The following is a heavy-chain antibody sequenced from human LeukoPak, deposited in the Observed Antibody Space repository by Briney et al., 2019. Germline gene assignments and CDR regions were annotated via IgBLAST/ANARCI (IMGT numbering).Heavy chain of an antibody. J-gene: IGHJ4*02. V-gene: IGHV4-34*01. CDR3: ARGPAGGDNSGFYDN. CDR2: IGHGGST. CDR1: GGSFGGYF. Sequence: PSETLSLTCAVYGGSFGGYFWSWIRQPPGKGLQWIGEIGHGGSTNYNPSLKSRVTISLDTSKNQVSLKVNSVTAADTAVYYCARGPAGGDNSGFYDNWGQGTLVTVSS. D-gene: IGHD3-22*01.